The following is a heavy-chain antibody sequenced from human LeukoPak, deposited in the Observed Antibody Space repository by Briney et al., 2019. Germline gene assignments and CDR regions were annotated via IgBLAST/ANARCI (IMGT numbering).Heavy chain of an antibody. CDR1: GFTFNTYD. CDR2: ISSSSSTI. D-gene: IGHD4-17*01. V-gene: IGHV3-48*04. CDR3: ARDDGDYYAGMDV. J-gene: IGHJ6*04. Sequence: PGGSLRLSCAASGFTFNTYDMNWVRQAPGKGQEWISYISSSSSTIFYAESVKGRFTISRDNAQKSLYLQMNSLRAEDTAVYYCARDDGDYYAGMDVWGEGTTVTVSS.